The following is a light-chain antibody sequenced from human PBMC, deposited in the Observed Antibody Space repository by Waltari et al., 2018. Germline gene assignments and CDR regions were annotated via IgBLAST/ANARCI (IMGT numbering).Light chain of an antibody. CDR2: RND. V-gene: IGLV1-44*01. Sequence: QSVLTQPPSASGAPGQRVTISCSGSSSNVGNNVVNWYHQIPGPAPKLLIYRNDQRPSGVPDRFSGSKSGTSASLAISGLQSEDEGDYYCASWDDSPNGRWVFGGGTKLTVL. CDR3: ASWDDSPNGRWV. CDR1: SSNVGNNV. J-gene: IGLJ3*02.